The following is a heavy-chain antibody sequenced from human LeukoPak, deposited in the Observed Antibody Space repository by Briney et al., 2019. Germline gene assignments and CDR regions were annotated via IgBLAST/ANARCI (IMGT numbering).Heavy chain of an antibody. V-gene: IGHV3-23*01. D-gene: IGHD2-15*01. Sequence: GGSLRLSCAASGFTFSSYATSWVRQAPGKGLEWVSAISGSGGSTYYADSVKGRFTISRDNSKNTLYLQMNSLRAEDTAVYYCAKYCSGGNCYSGLYWGQGTLVTVSS. CDR1: GFTFSSYA. CDR3: AKYCSGGNCYSGLY. CDR2: ISGSGGST. J-gene: IGHJ4*02.